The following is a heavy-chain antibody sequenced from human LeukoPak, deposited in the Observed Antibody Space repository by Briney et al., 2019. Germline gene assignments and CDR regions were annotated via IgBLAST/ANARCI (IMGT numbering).Heavy chain of an antibody. J-gene: IGHJ4*02. CDR2: ISSSSSYI. D-gene: IGHD3-10*01. CDR1: GFTFSSYS. Sequence: NPGGSLRLSCAASGFTFSSYSMNWVRQAPGKGLEWVSSISSSSSYIYYADSVKGRFTISRDNAKNSLYLQMNSLRAEDTAVYYCARDRVSGSYYITNFDYWGQGTLVTVSS. V-gene: IGHV3-21*01. CDR3: ARDRVSGSYYITNFDY.